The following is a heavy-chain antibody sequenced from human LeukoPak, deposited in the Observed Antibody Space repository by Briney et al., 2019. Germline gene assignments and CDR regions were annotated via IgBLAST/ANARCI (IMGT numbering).Heavy chain of an antibody. J-gene: IGHJ4*02. D-gene: IGHD6-13*01. CDR3: ARVQQQQVYYFDY. V-gene: IGHV3-21*01. Sequence: RPGGSLRLSCVASGFTFSSYSMNWVRQAPGKGLEWVSSISSSSSYIYYADSVKGRFTISRDNAKNSMYLQMNSLRAEDTAVYYCARVQQQQVYYFDYWGQGTLVTVSS. CDR2: ISSSSSYI. CDR1: GFTFSSYS.